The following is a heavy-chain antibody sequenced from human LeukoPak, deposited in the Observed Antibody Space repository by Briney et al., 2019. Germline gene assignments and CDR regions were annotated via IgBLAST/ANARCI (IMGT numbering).Heavy chain of an antibody. V-gene: IGHV4-30-2*01. D-gene: IGHD2-21*01. J-gene: IGHJ4*02. Sequence: SETLSLTCAVSGGSISSGGYSWSWLRQPPGKGLEWIGYIYHSGSTYYNPSLKSRVTISVDRSKNQFSLKLSSVTAADTAVYYCARVYSGFFDYWGQGTLVTVSS. CDR2: IYHSGST. CDR1: GGSISSGGYS. CDR3: ARVYSGFFDY.